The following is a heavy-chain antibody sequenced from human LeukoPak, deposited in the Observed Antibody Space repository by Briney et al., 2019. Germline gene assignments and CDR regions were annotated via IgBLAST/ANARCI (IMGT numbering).Heavy chain of an antibody. V-gene: IGHV4-34*01. CDR1: GGSFSGYY. D-gene: IGHD6-19*01. CDR3: ARGGWYRDY. CDR2: INHSGST. J-gene: IGHJ4*02. Sequence: PSETLSLTCAVYGGSFSGYYWSWIRQPPGKGLEWIGEINHSGSTNYNPSLKSRVTMSVDTSKNEFSLKLSSMTAADTAVYYCARGGWYRDYWGQGTLVTVSS.